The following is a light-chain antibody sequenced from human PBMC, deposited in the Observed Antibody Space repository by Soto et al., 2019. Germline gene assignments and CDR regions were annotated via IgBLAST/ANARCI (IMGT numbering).Light chain of an antibody. CDR3: QQYGSSPT. Sequence: EIVLTQSPASLSLSPGDRATLSCRASQSVPRNLAWYQQRPGQAPRLLIYDASNRATGIPARFSGSGSGTDFTLTISRLEPEDFAVYYCQQYGSSPTFGQGTKVDIK. CDR1: QSVPRN. CDR2: DAS. J-gene: IGKJ1*01. V-gene: IGKV3-11*01.